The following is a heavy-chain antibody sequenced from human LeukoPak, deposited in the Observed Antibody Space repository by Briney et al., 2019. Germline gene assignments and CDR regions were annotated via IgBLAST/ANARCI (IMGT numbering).Heavy chain of an antibody. CDR1: GFSFKNYG. D-gene: IGHD2-15*01. V-gene: IGHV3-30*18. J-gene: IGHJ3*01. CDR3: AKDTYCSDSNCEANDAFDV. Sequence: GKSLRLSCTTPGFSFKNYGIHWVRQAPGKGLEWVAVISYDGSKNFYADSVRGRFIISRDNSRNTVYVHMNSLREEDTAVYYCAKDTYCSDSNCEANDAFDVWGQGTTVTVSS. CDR2: ISYDGSKN.